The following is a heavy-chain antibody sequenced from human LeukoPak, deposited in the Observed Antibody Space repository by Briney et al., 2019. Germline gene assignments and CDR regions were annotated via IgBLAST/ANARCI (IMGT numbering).Heavy chain of an antibody. CDR3: ARPRYCSSTSCSNAFDI. V-gene: IGHV1-2*02. CDR2: INPNSGGT. J-gene: IGHJ3*02. D-gene: IGHD2-2*01. Sequence: ASVKVSCKASGYTFTGYYMHWVRQAPGQGLDWMGWINPNSGGTNYAQKLQGRVTMTRDTSISTAYMELSRLRSDGTAVYCCARPRYCSSTSCSNAFDIWGQGTMATVSS. CDR1: GYTFTGYY.